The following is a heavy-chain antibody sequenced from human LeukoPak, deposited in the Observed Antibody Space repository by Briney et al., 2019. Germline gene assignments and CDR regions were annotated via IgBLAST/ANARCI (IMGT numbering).Heavy chain of an antibody. D-gene: IGHD3-22*01. Sequence: SVKVSCKASGGTFSSYAISWVRQAPGQGLEWMGRIIPIFGTANYAQKFHGRVTITTDESTSTAYMELSSLRSEDTAVYYCAREGYYDSSGPANYWGQGTLVTVSS. CDR2: IIPIFGTA. J-gene: IGHJ4*02. CDR3: AREGYYDSSGPANY. CDR1: GGTFSSYA. V-gene: IGHV1-69*05.